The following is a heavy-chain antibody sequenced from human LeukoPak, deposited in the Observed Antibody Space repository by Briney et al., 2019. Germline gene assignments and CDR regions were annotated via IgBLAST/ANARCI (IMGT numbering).Heavy chain of an antibody. J-gene: IGHJ4*02. Sequence: SETLSLTCTVSGYSISSGYYWGWIRQPPGKGLEWIGSIYHSGSTYYNPSLKSRVTISVGTSKNQFSLKLSSVTAADTAVYYCAREVEMATIDYWGQGTLVTVSS. D-gene: IGHD5-24*01. V-gene: IGHV4-38-2*02. CDR1: GYSISSGYY. CDR2: IYHSGST. CDR3: AREVEMATIDY.